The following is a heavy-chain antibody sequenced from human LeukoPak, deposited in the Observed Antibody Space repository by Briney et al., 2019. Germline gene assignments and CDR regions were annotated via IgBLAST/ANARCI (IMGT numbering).Heavy chain of an antibody. J-gene: IGHJ6*02. CDR2: ISYDGSNK. V-gene: IGHV3-30-3*01. CDR1: GFTFSYYT. CDR3: AKDLKSMVRGACMDA. Sequence: GRSLRLSCAASGFTFSYYTMHWGREAPGERLEWGAVISYDGSNKYYADSVKGRFTISRDNSKNTLFLQMPSLRPEDTAVHYCAKDLKSMVRGACMDAWGQGTTVTVSS. D-gene: IGHD3-10*01.